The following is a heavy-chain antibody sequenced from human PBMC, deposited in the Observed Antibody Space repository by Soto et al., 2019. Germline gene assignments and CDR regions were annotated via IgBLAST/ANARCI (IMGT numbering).Heavy chain of an antibody. CDR2: ISWDGGST. J-gene: IGHJ6*02. Sequence: PGGSLRLSCAASGFTFDDYTMHWVRQAPGKGLEWVSLISWDGGSTYYADSVKGRLTISRDNSKNSLYLQMNSLRTEDTALYYCAKEHSSSWSRPIIWQSSLHYGMDVWGQGTTVTVSS. CDR1: GFTFDDYT. D-gene: IGHD6-13*01. CDR3: AKEHSSSWSRPIIWQSSLHYGMDV. V-gene: IGHV3-43*01.